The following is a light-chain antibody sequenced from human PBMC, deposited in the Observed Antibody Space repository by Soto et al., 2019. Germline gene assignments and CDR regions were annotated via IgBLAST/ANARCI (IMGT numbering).Light chain of an antibody. Sequence: QSALTQPASVSGSPGQSITISCTGTSSDVGHNHVSWYQQHAGKVPKLILYDVSTRPSGVSTRFSGSISGNTASLTISGLQTEDEADYYCSSYTSSGVFGGGTQLTVL. CDR1: SSDVGHNH. J-gene: IGLJ3*02. V-gene: IGLV2-14*01. CDR3: SSYTSSGV. CDR2: DVS.